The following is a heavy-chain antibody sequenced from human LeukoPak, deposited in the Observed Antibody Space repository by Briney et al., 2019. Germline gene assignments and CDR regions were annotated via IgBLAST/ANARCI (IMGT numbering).Heavy chain of an antibody. Sequence: SETLSLTCAVSGGSFFGSHWNWIRQSPGKGLEWIGVINHSGRTNYNTSLKSRVTTSVDTSKSQFFLKLTSVTAADTAVYYCARAPTTVVTLPYYFDFWGQGTLVTVSA. CDR1: GGSFFGSH. D-gene: IGHD4-23*01. CDR3: ARAPTTVVTLPYYFDF. CDR2: INHSGRT. J-gene: IGHJ4*02. V-gene: IGHV4-34*01.